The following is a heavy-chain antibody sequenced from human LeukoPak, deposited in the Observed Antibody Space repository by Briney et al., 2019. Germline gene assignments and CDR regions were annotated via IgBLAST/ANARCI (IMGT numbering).Heavy chain of an antibody. J-gene: IGHJ4*02. CDR2: ISSSGSTI. CDR3: ARGVPRRTFDY. Sequence: GGSLRLSCAASGFSFRSYSMNWVRQAPGKGLEWVSYISSSGSTIYYADSVKGRFTISRDNAKNSLYLQMNSLRAEDTAVYYCARGVPRRTFDYWGQGTLVTVSS. V-gene: IGHV3-48*04. CDR1: GFSFRSYS.